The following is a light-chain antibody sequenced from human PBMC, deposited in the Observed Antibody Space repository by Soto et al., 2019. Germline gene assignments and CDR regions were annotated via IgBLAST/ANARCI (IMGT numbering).Light chain of an antibody. Sequence: QSVLTQPPSASGTPGQRVNISCSGSSSNIGSNYVYWYRQFPGTAPKLLIQRNNQRPSGVPARFSGSKSGTSASLAISGLRSEDEADDYCGGWDDSRSGPVFGGGTKLTVL. CDR2: RNN. J-gene: IGLJ2*01. CDR3: GGWDDSRSGPV. V-gene: IGLV1-47*01. CDR1: SSNIGSNY.